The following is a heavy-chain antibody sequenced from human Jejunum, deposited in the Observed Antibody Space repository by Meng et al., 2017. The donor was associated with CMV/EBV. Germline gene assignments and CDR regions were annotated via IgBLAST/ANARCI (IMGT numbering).Heavy chain of an antibody. J-gene: IGHJ6*02. Sequence: MSCVRQAPGKGLVWVGRMKSKTEGGTTDDAAPVKGRLTISRDDSKNTLYLQMNSLKTEETAVYYCTTGARRRITGTTVGGSGMDVWGQGTTVTVSS. CDR2: MKSKTEGGTT. CDR3: TTGARRRITGTTVGGSGMDV. D-gene: IGHD1-7*01. V-gene: IGHV3-15*01.